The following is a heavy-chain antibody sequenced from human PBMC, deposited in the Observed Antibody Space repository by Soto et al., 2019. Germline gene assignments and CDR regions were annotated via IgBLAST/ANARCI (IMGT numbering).Heavy chain of an antibody. CDR3: ARLVSSSGWYNRTYFDY. V-gene: IGHV1-46*03. Sequence: ASVKVSCKASGYTFTSYYMHWVRQAPGQGLEWMGIINPSGGSTSYAQKFQGRVTMTRDTSTSTVYMELSSLRSEDTAVYYCARLVSSSGWYNRTYFDYWGQGTLVTVSS. CDR2: INPSGGST. J-gene: IGHJ4*02. D-gene: IGHD6-13*01. CDR1: GYTFTSYY.